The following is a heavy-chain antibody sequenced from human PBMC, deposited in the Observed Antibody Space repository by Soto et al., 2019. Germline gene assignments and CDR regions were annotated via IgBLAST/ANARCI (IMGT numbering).Heavy chain of an antibody. CDR3: ATDGSFGRPPNGFDP. D-gene: IGHD1-26*01. Sequence: PGGSLRLSCEASGFTFSSSWMNWVRQAPGKGLGWVAVILYDGSNKYYADSVKGRVTISRDNSKNKLYLQMNSVSAEDTAVYYCATDGSFGRPPNGFDPWGQGTLVTVSS. CDR2: ILYDGSNK. V-gene: IGHV3-33*08. J-gene: IGHJ5*02. CDR1: GFTFSSSW.